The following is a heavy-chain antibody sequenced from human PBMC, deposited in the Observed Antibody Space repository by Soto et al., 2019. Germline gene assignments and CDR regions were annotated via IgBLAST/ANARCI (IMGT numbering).Heavy chain of an antibody. D-gene: IGHD6-19*01. CDR1: GGSISSYY. CDR3: ARWGSGWYYFDY. CDR2: IYYTGST. V-gene: IGHV4-59*12. J-gene: IGHJ4*02. Sequence: PSETLSLTCTVSGGSISSYYWTWIRQPPGKGLEWIGYIYYTGSTKYNPSLKSRVTISVDTSKNQFSLKLRSVTAADTAVYYCARWGSGWYYFDYWGQGTLVTVSS.